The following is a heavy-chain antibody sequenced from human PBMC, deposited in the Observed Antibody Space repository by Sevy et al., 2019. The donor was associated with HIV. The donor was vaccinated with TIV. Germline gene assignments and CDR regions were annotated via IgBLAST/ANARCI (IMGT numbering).Heavy chain of an antibody. CDR3: ARGYSNYLS. CDR2: IRYDGSNK. V-gene: IGHV3-33*07. D-gene: IGHD4-4*01. Sequence: GGSLRLSCEASGFSFSGYGMYWVRQAPGKGLEWVATIRYDGSNKYYGDSVKGRFTISRDNSKNTLFLLMNSLRAEDTAVYYCARGYSNYLSWGQGTLVTVSS. CDR1: GFSFSGYG. J-gene: IGHJ5*02.